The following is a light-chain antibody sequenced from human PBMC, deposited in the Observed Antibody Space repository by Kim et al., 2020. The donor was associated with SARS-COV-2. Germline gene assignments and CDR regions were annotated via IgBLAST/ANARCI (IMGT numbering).Light chain of an antibody. CDR3: LQDHNYPFT. Sequence: SAPVGDRVTSTCRASQGIRNDLGWYQQKPGKAPKLLIYAASNLQSGVPSRFSGSGSGTDFTLTINSLQPEDFATYYCLQDHNYPFTFGQGTKLEI. J-gene: IGKJ2*01. CDR2: AAS. V-gene: IGKV1-6*01. CDR1: QGIRND.